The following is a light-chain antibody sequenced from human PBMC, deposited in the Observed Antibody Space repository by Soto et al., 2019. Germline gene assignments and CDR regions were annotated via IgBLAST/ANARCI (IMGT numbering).Light chain of an antibody. V-gene: IGKV1-27*01. CDR3: QKYNSAPLT. J-gene: IGKJ4*01. CDR2: AAS. CDR1: LHISNY. Sequence: DIQMTQSPFSLSASLLYRFTITFRASLHISNYSAWYQQKPGKIPNLLIYAASTLQAGVPSRFSGSGSGTDFTLTISSLQPEDVAAYYCQKYNSAPLTFGGGTKVDI.